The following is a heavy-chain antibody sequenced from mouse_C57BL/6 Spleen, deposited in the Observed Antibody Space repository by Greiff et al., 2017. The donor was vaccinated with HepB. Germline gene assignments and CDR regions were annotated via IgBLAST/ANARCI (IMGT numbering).Heavy chain of an antibody. V-gene: IGHV1-55*01. Sequence: VQLQQPGAELVKPGASVKMSCKASGYTFTSYWITWVKQRPGQGLEWIGDIYPGSGSTNYNEKFKSKATLTVDTSSSTAYMQLSSLTSEDSAVYYCARSENLPYDYGGSYEGDAMDYWGKGTTVTVSS. J-gene: IGHJ4*01. CDR1: GYTFTSYW. D-gene: IGHD1-1*01. CDR2: IYPGSGST. CDR3: ARSENLPYDYGGSYEGDAMDY.